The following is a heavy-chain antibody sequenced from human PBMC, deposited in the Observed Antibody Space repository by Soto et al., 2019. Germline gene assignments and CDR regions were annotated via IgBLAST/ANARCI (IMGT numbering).Heavy chain of an antibody. D-gene: IGHD4-4*01. V-gene: IGHV1-8*01. CDR3: ARERATDYSNYVVVFDY. CDR2: MNPNSGNT. Sequence: ASVKVSCKASGYTFTSYDINWVRQATGQGLEWMGWMNPNSGNTGYAQKFQGRVTMTRNTSISTAYMELSSLRSEDTAVYYCARERATDYSNYVVVFDYWGRGTLVTVSS. CDR1: GYTFTSYD. J-gene: IGHJ4*02.